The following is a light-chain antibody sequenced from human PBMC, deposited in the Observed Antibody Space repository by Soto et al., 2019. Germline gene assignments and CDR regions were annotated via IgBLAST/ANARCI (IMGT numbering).Light chain of an antibody. CDR2: AAS. V-gene: IGKV1-27*01. CDR1: QGISNY. CDR3: QKYNSAPHT. Sequence: DIQMTQSPSSLSASVGDRVTITCRASQGISNYLAWYQQKPGKVPKLLIYAASTLQSGVPPRFSGSGSGTDFTLTISSLQPDDVATYYCQKYNSAPHTFGQGTKLEIK. J-gene: IGKJ2*01.